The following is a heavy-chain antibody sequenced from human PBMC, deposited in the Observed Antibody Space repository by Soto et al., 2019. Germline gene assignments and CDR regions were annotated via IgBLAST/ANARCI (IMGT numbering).Heavy chain of an antibody. Sequence: QVQLQQWGAGLLKPSETLSLTCAVYGGSFSGYYWSWIRQPPGKGLEWIGEINHSGSTNYNPSLKSRVTISVYTSKNQFSLKLSSVTAADTAVYYCARGLGYCSSTSCYPTFFDYWGQGILVTVSS. CDR3: ARGLGYCSSTSCYPTFFDY. CDR1: GGSFSGYY. V-gene: IGHV4-34*01. CDR2: INHSGST. J-gene: IGHJ4*02. D-gene: IGHD2-2*01.